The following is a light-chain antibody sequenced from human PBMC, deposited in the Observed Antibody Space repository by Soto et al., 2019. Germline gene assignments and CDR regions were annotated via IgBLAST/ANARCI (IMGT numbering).Light chain of an antibody. Sequence: QSVLTQPASVSGSPGQSITISCTGTSSDVGGYSYVSWYQQHPGKTPKLMIYEVSNRPSGVSHRFSGSKSGNTASLTISGLPPEDEDDYYCSSFSSITREVFGGGTKVTVL. CDR3: SSFSSITREV. J-gene: IGLJ2*01. CDR2: EVS. CDR1: SSDVGGYSY. V-gene: IGLV2-14*01.